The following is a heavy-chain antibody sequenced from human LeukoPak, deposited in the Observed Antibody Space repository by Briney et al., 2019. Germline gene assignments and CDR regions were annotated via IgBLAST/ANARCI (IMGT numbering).Heavy chain of an antibody. J-gene: IGHJ4*02. CDR3: ARANLDSSGYYSFDY. Sequence: SETLSLTCTVSGDSLSSTSHYWGWIRQTPEKGLEWIGSFYYNRNTYYNPSLKSRVTISVDTSKNQFSLELTSVTAADTAVYYCARANLDSSGYYSFDYWGQGTLVTVSS. D-gene: IGHD3-22*01. CDR1: GDSLSSTSHY. CDR2: FYYNRNT. V-gene: IGHV4-39*01.